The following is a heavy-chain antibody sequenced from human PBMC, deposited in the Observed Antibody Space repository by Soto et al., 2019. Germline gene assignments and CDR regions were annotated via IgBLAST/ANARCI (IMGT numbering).Heavy chain of an antibody. CDR2: IWYDGSNK. J-gene: IGHJ3*02. CDR1: GFTFSSYG. CDR3: ARKNGGITMVRGVIIPHHDAFDI. V-gene: IGHV3-33*01. Sequence: PGGSLRLSCAASGFTFSSYGMHWVRQAPGKGLEWVAVIWYDGSNKYYADSVKGRFTISRDNSKNTLYLQMNSLRAEDTAVYYCARKNGGITMVRGVIIPHHDAFDIWGQGTMVTVSS. D-gene: IGHD3-10*01.